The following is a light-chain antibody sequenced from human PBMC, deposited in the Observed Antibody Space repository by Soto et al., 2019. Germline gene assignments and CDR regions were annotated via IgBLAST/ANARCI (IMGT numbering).Light chain of an antibody. CDR3: QYRSNWSPGT. V-gene: IGKV3-11*01. CDR1: QSVSSN. CDR2: GAS. Sequence: EIVLTQSPGTLSLSPGERATLSCRASQSVSSNLAWYQQKPGQAPRLLIYGASTRATGIPARFSGSGSGTDFTLTISSREPEDVAVYNCQYRSNWSPGTFGQGTRLEIK. J-gene: IGKJ5*01.